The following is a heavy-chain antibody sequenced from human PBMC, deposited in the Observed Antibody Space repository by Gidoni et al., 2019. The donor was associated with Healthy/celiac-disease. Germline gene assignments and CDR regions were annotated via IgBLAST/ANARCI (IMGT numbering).Heavy chain of an antibody. CDR1: GGSFSGYY. D-gene: IGHD3-16*01. CDR3: ARDVRGVGFDY. J-gene: IGHJ4*02. CDR2: INHSGST. V-gene: IGHV4-34*01. Sequence: QVQLQQWGAGLLKPSETLSLTCAVYGGSFSGYYWSWIRQPPGKGLEWIGEINHSGSTNYNPSLKSRVTISVDTSKNQFSLKLSSVTAADTAVYYCARDVRGVGFDYWGQGTLVTVSS.